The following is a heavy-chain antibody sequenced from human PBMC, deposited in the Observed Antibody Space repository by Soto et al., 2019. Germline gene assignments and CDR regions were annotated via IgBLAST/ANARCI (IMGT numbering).Heavy chain of an antibody. J-gene: IGHJ4*02. CDR3: ARRKYLDY. CDR1: GCTFGDYA. CDR2: IRSNTYGGTT. Sequence: GGSLRLSCTTSGCTFGDYAMSWFRQAPGKDLEWIGYIRSNTYGGTTEYAASVKGRFTISRDDSKRVAHLQMNSLESEDTAVYYCARRKYLDYWGQGTPVTVSS. V-gene: IGHV3-49*03.